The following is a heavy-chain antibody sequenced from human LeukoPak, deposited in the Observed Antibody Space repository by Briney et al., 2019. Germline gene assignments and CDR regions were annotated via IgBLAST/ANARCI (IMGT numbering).Heavy chain of an antibody. J-gene: IGHJ4*02. CDR2: IYYSGST. CDR3: ARGGTHYDY. V-gene: IGHV4-59*11. Sequence: PSETLSLTCTVSGGSISSHYWSWIWQPPGKGLEWIGYIYYSGSTNYNPSLKGRVTISVDTSKNQFSLKLSSVTAADTAVYYCARGGTHYDYWGQGTLVTVSS. CDR1: GGSISSHY. D-gene: IGHD1-26*01.